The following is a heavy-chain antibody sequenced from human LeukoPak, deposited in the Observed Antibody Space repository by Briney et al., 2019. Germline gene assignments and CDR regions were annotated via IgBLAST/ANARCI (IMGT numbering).Heavy chain of an antibody. Sequence: GGSLRLSCAASGFTFSSYAMHWVRQAPGKGLEWVAVISYDGSNKYYADSVKGRFTISRDNSKNTLYLQMNSLRAEDTAVYYCARDGELELRVYYYMDVWGKGTTVTVSS. CDR2: ISYDGSNK. V-gene: IGHV3-30*04. J-gene: IGHJ6*03. D-gene: IGHD1-7*01. CDR3: ARDGELELRVYYYMDV. CDR1: GFTFSSYA.